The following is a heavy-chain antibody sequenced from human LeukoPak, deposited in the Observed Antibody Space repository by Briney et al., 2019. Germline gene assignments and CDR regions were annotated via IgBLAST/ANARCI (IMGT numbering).Heavy chain of an antibody. CDR1: GDSISSGGYW. CDR3: ARAPVATPSEFDY. V-gene: IGHV4-31*11. J-gene: IGHJ4*02. CDR2: ISYGGNT. D-gene: IGHD5-12*01. Sequence: PSQTLSLTCAVPGDSISSGGYWWSWIRQHPGKGPEWIGYISYGGNTYYNPSLKSRVAISADTPKNQFSLKLSSTTAADTAVYYCARAPVATPSEFDYWGQGTLVTVSS.